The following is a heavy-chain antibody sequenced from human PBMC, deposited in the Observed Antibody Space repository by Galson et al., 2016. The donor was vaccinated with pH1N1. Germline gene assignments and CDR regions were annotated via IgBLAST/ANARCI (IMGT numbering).Heavy chain of an antibody. Sequence: PALVKPTQTLTLTCTFSGFSLSTSGVGVGWIRQPPGKALEWLARIYWDDDKRYSPSLKSRLTITKDTSKNQVVLTKTNMDPVDTATYYCERNGYGDYVGYFDYWGQGTLVTVSS. CDR3: ERNGYGDYVGYFDY. CDR2: IYWDDDK. V-gene: IGHV2-5*02. CDR1: GFSLSTSGVG. J-gene: IGHJ4*02. D-gene: IGHD4-17*01.